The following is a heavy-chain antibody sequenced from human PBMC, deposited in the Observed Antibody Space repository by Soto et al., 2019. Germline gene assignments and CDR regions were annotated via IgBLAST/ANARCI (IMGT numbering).Heavy chain of an antibody. CDR2: IIPALGTA. Sequence: QDQWVQSGAEVKKPGSSVKVSCKASGGTFSSHTFSWVRQAPGQGLEWMGRIIPALGTATYAQKFQGRVTITADESATTVYTELNSLRSEDTAVYYCARPDFGDYWYFDLWGRGTLVTVSS. D-gene: IGHD4-17*01. CDR1: GGTFSSHT. J-gene: IGHJ2*01. CDR3: ARPDFGDYWYFDL. V-gene: IGHV1-69*08.